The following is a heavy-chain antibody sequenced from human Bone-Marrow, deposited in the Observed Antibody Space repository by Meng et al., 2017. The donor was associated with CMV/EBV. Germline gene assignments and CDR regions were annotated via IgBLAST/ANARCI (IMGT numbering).Heavy chain of an antibody. D-gene: IGHD1-1*01. V-gene: IGHV1-58*01. J-gene: IGHJ3*02. CDR3: AAWGTGVWNDQYNGPRFDAFDI. CDR2: IVVGSGNT. CDR1: GFTFTSSA. Sequence: SVKVSCKASGFTFTSSAVQWVRQARGQRLEWIGWIVVGSGNTNYAQKFQERATITRDMSTSTAYMELSSLRSEDTAVYYCAAWGTGVWNDQYNGPRFDAFDIWGQGTMVTVSS.